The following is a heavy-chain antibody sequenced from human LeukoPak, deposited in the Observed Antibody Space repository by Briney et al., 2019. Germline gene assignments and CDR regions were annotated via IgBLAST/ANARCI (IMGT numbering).Heavy chain of an antibody. J-gene: IGHJ2*01. CDR3: ARVRSVSSSWTVTYWYFDL. V-gene: IGHV4-59*01. CDR2: IYYSGST. D-gene: IGHD6-13*01. CDR1: GGSISSYY. Sequence: PSETLPLTCTVSGGSISSYYWSWIRQPPGKGLEWIGYIYYSGSTNYNPSLKSRVTISVDTSKNQFSLKLSSVTAADTAVYYCARVRSVSSSWTVTYWYFDLWGRGTLVTVSS.